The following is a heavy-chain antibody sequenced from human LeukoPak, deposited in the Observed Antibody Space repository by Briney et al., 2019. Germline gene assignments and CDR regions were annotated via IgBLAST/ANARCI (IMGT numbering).Heavy chain of an antibody. D-gene: IGHD3-22*01. CDR1: GFTLSSYA. V-gene: IGHV3-23*01. CDR3: AKARYYDSSGYYPN. CDR2: ISGSGGST. J-gene: IGHJ4*02. Sequence: GGSLRLSCAASGFTLSSYAMSWVRQAPGKGLEWVSAISGSGGSTYYADSVKGRFTISRDNSKNTLYLQMNSLRAEDTAVYYCAKARYYDSSGYYPNWGQGTLVTVSS.